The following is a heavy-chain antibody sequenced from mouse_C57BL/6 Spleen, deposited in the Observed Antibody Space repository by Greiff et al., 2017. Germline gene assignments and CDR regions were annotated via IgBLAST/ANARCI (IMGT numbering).Heavy chain of an antibody. CDR1: GYTFTTYP. Sequence: QVHVKQSGAELVKPGASVKMSCTASGYTFTTYPIEWMKQNHGKSLEWIGNFHPYNDDTKYNEKFKGKATLTVEKSSSTVYLELSRLTSDDSAVDYCARQGPRNAIEYWGQGTSVTVSS. V-gene: IGHV1-47*01. J-gene: IGHJ4*01. CDR3: ARQGPRNAIEY. CDR2: FHPYNDDT.